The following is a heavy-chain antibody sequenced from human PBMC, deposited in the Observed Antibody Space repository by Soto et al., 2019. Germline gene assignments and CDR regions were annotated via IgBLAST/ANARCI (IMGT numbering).Heavy chain of an antibody. V-gene: IGHV2-70*11. CDR2: IDWDDDK. J-gene: IGHJ6*02. CDR3: ARTQTYYDILTGYLEGYGMDV. D-gene: IGHD3-9*01. Sequence: SGPTLVNPTQTLTLTCTFSGFSLSTSGMCVSWIRQPPGKALEWLARIDWDDDKYYSTSLKTRLTISKDTSKNQVVLTMTNMDRVDTATYYCARTQTYYDILTGYLEGYGMDVWGQGTTVTVSS. CDR1: GFSLSTSGMC.